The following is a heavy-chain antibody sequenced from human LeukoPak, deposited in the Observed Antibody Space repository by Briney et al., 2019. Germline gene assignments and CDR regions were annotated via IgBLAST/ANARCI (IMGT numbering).Heavy chain of an antibody. CDR3: ATAYSGYYTYYFDY. CDR1: GFTFSDYY. V-gene: IGHV3-11*06. J-gene: IGHJ4*02. D-gene: IGHD3-22*01. Sequence: PGGSLRLSCAASGFTFSDYYMSWIRQAPGKGLEWVSYISSSSSYTNYADSVKGRFTIPRDNAKNSLYLQMNSLRAEDTAVYYCATAYSGYYTYYFDYWGQGTLVTVSS. CDR2: ISSSSSYT.